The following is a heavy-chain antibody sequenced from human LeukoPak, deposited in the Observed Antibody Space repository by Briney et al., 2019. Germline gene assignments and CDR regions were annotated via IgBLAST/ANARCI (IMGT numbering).Heavy chain of an antibody. CDR3: ARWDPGYGGNPPKIHSFDF. V-gene: IGHV4-34*01. CDR2: INDSGNR. D-gene: IGHD4-23*01. CDR1: GGSFSGYY. Sequence: PSETLSLTCGVSGGSFSGYYWSWIRQSPGKGLEWIGEINDSGNRKSNPSLKNRLTMSVDTSKKHISLNLTSVTAADTAVYYFARWDPGYGGNPPKIHSFDFWGPGIMVTVSS. J-gene: IGHJ3*01.